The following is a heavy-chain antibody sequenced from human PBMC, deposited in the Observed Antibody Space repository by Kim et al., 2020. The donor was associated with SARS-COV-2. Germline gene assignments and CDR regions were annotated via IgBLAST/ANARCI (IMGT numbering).Heavy chain of an antibody. V-gene: IGHV4-59*13. CDR2: FCYSGSGT. CDR1: GGSISDYC. D-gene: IGHD3-9*01. CDR3: ARGKVRRGFDWAYFDF. J-gene: IGHJ4*02. Sequence: SETLSLTCTISGVSGGSISDYCWTWIRQPPEKGLEWIGYFCYSGSGTIYYNPSLNNRVTISLDRSNNQFSLRLKSVSAADTAVYSCARGKVRRGFDWAYFDFSGQRALVTVSS.